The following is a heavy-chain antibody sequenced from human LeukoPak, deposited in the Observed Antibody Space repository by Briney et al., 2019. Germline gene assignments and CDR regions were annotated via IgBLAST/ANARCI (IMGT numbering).Heavy chain of an antibody. CDR3: ARGGGVGYYDFWSGTGGDAFDI. CDR2: INWNGGST. J-gene: IGHJ3*02. CDR1: GFTFDDYG. D-gene: IGHD3-3*01. V-gene: IGHV3-20*04. Sequence: GGSLRLSCAASGFTFDDYGMSWVRHAPGKGLEWVSGINWNGGSTDYADSVKGRFTISRDNAKNSLYLQMNSLRAEDTALYYCARGGGVGYYDFWSGTGGDAFDIWGQGTMVTVSS.